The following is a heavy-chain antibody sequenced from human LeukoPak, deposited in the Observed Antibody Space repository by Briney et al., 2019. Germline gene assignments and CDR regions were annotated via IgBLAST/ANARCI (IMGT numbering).Heavy chain of an antibody. CDR3: ARSPYYYDSRGENPDPYFDY. CDR1: GGSFSGYY. Sequence: SETLSLTCAVYGGSFSGYYWSWIRQPPGKGLEWIGEINHSGSTNYNPSLKSRVTISVDTSKNQFSLKLSSVTAADTAVYYCARSPYYYDSRGENPDPYFDYWGQGTLVTVSS. V-gene: IGHV4-34*01. CDR2: INHSGST. D-gene: IGHD3-22*01. J-gene: IGHJ4*02.